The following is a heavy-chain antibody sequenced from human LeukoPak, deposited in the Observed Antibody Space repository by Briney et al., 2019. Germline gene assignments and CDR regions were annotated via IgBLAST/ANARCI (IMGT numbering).Heavy chain of an antibody. CDR3: ATDREQWLARGFDY. D-gene: IGHD6-19*01. Sequence: ASVKVSCKASGYTFTSYGISWVRQAPGQGLEWMGWISAYNGNTNYAQKLQGRVTMTTDTSTSTAYMELRSLRSDDTAVYYCATDREQWLARGFDYWGQGTLVTVSS. V-gene: IGHV1-18*01. CDR1: GYTFTSYG. J-gene: IGHJ4*02. CDR2: ISAYNGNT.